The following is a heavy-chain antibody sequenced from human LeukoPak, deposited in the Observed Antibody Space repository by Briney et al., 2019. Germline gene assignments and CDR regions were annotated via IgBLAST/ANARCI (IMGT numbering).Heavy chain of an antibody. CDR2: ISYDGSDK. J-gene: IGHJ4*02. Sequence: GRSLRLSCAASGFAFSSYDMHWVSQAPGKGMEWVAVISYDGSDKYYVDSVKGRFTISRDNSKNTLYLQMNSLKAEDAAVYYCARVLSGSYDNYFDYWGQGTLVTVSS. CDR1: GFAFSSYD. CDR3: ARVLSGSYDNYFDY. V-gene: IGHV3-30*03. D-gene: IGHD1-26*01.